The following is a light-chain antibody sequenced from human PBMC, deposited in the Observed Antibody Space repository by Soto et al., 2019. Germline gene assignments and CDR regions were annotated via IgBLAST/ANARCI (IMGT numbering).Light chain of an antibody. CDR1: QGISSY. CDR3: QQYYSFPWT. Sequence: IQLTQSPSSLSASVGDRVTITCRASQGISSYLAWYQQKPGKAPKVLIYAASTLQSGVPSRFSGSGSGTDFTLTISCLQSEDFATYYCQQYYSFPWTFGQGTKVDIK. CDR2: AAS. J-gene: IGKJ1*01. V-gene: IGKV1-9*01.